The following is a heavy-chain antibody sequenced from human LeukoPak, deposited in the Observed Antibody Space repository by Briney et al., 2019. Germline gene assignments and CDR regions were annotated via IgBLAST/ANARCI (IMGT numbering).Heavy chain of an antibody. J-gene: IGHJ4*02. D-gene: IGHD5-24*01. V-gene: IGHV3-30*01. CDR1: GFTFSSYA. CDR3: ARGPPEGWLQWAYYFDY. CDR2: ISYDRSNK. Sequence: GRSLRLSCAASGFTFSSYAMHRVRQAPGKGLEWVAVISYDRSNKYYADSVKGRFTISRDNSKNTLYLQMNSLRAEDTAVYYCARGPPEGWLQWAYYFDYWGQGTLVTVSS.